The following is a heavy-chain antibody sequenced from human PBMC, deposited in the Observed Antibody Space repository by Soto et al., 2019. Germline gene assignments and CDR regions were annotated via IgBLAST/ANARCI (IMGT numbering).Heavy chain of an antibody. CDR2: INHSGST. Sequence: SETLSLTCAVYGGSFSGYYWSWIRQPPGKGLEWIGEINHSGSTNYNPSLKSRVTISVDTSKNQFSLKLSSVTAADTAVYYCARGGIERYYYDSSGHDYWGQGTLVTV. CDR1: GGSFSGYY. CDR3: ARGGIERYYYDSSGHDY. V-gene: IGHV4-34*01. J-gene: IGHJ4*02. D-gene: IGHD3-22*01.